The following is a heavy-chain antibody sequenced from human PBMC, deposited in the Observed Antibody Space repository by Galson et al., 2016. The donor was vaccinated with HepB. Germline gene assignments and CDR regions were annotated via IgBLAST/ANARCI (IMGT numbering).Heavy chain of an antibody. Sequence: SLRLSCAASGFTFSNYGIHWVRQAPGKGLEWVAVIWHDGSKEKYADSVRGRFTISRDNSKNTLYLEMNSLRAEDTAVYYCARYDGNWGAFDYWGQGTLVTVSS. J-gene: IGHJ4*02. CDR3: ARYDGNWGAFDY. D-gene: IGHD4-23*01. CDR1: GFTFSNYG. CDR2: IWHDGSKE. V-gene: IGHV3-33*01.